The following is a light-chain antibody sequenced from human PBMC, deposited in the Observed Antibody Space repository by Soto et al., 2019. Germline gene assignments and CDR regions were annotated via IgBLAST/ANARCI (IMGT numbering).Light chain of an antibody. CDR3: SSYTTAFFYV. J-gene: IGLJ1*01. CDR1: SSNIGAGYD. Sequence: QSVLTQPPSVSGAPGQRVTISCTGSSSNIGAGYDVHWYQQLPGTAPKLLIYGNSNRPSGVPDRSSGSKSDYTASLTISGLQAEDEADYYCSSYTTAFFYVFGTGTKVTVL. CDR2: GNS. V-gene: IGLV1-40*01.